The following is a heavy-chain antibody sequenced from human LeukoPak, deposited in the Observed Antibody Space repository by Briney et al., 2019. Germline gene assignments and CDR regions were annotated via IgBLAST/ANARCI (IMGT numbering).Heavy chain of an antibody. CDR2: INSDGSST. Sequence: GGSLRLSCAASGFTFSSYWMHWVRQALGKGLVWVSRINSDGSSTTYADSVKGRFTISRDNAKNTLYLQMNSLRAEDTAVYYCARGGSSWSGYFQHWGQGTLVTVSS. CDR3: ARGGSSWSGYFQH. CDR1: GFTFSSYW. V-gene: IGHV3-74*01. D-gene: IGHD6-13*01. J-gene: IGHJ1*01.